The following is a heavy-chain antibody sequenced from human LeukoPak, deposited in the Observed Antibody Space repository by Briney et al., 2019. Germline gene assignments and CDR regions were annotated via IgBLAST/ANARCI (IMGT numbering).Heavy chain of an antibody. J-gene: IGHJ6*02. CDR3: ARSLLWFGYGMDV. CDR2: IYYSGST. D-gene: IGHD3-10*01. Sequence: PSETLSLTCTVSGGSVSSGSYYWSWIRQPPGKGLEWIGYIYYSGSTSYNPSLKSRVSISVDTSKNQFSLKLSSVTAADTAVYYCARSLLWFGYGMDVWGQGTTVTVSS. V-gene: IGHV4-61*01. CDR1: GGSVSSGSYY.